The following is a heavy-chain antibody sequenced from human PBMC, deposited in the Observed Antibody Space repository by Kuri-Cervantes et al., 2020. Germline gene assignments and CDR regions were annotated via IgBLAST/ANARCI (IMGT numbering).Heavy chain of an antibody. V-gene: IGHV4-34*01. D-gene: IGHD2-15*01. Sequence: GAPSDTRVVYGGSFSGYYCSRIRQPPGKGLEWIGEINHSGSTNYNPSLKSRVTISVDTSKNQFSLKLSSVNAADTAVYYCARGEGAGWYYDYWGQGTLVTVSS. CDR2: INHSGST. J-gene: IGHJ4*02. CDR3: ARGEGAGWYYDY. CDR1: GGSFSGYY.